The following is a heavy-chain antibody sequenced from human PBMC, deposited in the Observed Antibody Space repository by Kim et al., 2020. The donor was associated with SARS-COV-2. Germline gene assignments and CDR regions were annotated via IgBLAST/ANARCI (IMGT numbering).Heavy chain of an antibody. CDR1: GGSFSGYY. D-gene: IGHD3-10*01. V-gene: IGHV4-34*01. Sequence: SETLSLTCAVYGGSFSGYYWSWIRQPPGKGLEWIGEINHSGSTNYNPSLKSRVTISVDTSKNQFSLKLSSVTAADTAVYYCARLMVQGVTNFPGVYYYY. CDR2: INHSGST. CDR3: ARLMVQGVTNFPGVYYYY. J-gene: IGHJ6*01.